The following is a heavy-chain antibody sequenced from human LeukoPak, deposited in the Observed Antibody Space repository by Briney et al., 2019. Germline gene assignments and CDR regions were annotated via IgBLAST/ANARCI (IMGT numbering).Heavy chain of an antibody. CDR3: ARGLRGWSGYLYDFDY. CDR2: IYYSGST. J-gene: IGHJ4*02. D-gene: IGHD3-16*01. V-gene: IGHV4-30-4*01. CDR1: GGSISSGDYY. Sequence: SETLSLTCTVSGGSISSGDYYWSWIRQPPGKGLEWIGYIYYSGSTYYNPSLKSRVTISVDTSKNQFSLKLSSVTAADTAVYYCARGLRGWSGYLYDFDYWGQGTLVTVSS.